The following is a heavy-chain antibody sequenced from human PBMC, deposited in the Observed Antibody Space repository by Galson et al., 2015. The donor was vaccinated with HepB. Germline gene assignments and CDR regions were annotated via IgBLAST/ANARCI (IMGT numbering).Heavy chain of an antibody. CDR2: INSDGSST. D-gene: IGHD3-22*01. V-gene: IGHV3-74*01. J-gene: IGHJ5*02. Sequence: LRLSCAASGFTFSSYWMHWVRQAPGKGLGWVSRINSDGSSTSYADSVKGRFTISRDNAKNTLYLQMNSLRAEDTAVYYCARGLSYCYDSSGPNWFDPWGQGTLVTVSS. CDR1: GFTFSSYW. CDR3: ARGLSYCYDSSGPNWFDP.